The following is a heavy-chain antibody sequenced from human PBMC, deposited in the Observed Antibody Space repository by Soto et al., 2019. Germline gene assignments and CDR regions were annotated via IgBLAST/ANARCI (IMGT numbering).Heavy chain of an antibody. CDR3: AREFQSLRSTWREYFQP. CDR2: INAGNGNT. V-gene: IGHV1-3*01. J-gene: IGHJ1*01. Sequence: SVKGACKASGFAFASYSIHWVRLDPGKRLEWMGWINAGNGNTKSLEKFQDRVTITRDTSTSTVYMELNSLSPEDTAVYFCAREFQSLRSTWREYFQPWGQGTLVTVSS. D-gene: IGHD1-26*01. CDR1: GFAFASYS.